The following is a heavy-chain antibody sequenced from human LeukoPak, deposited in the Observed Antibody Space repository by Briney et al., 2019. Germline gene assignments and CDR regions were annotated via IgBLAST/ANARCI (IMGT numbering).Heavy chain of an antibody. J-gene: IGHJ4*02. Sequence: ASVKVSCKASGYTFTRYYIHWVRQAPGQGLEWMGVVYTSGGGTLYAQKFEGRVIMTRDTSTSTAYMELSSLRSEDTAVYYCARIEGTASTMGDWGQGTLVTVSS. CDR1: GYTFTRYY. CDR3: ARIEGTASTMGD. D-gene: IGHD5/OR15-5a*01. V-gene: IGHV1-46*01. CDR2: VYTSGGGT.